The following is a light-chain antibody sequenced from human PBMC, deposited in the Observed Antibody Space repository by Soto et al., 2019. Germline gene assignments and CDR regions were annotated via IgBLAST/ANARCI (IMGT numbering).Light chain of an antibody. V-gene: IGKV3-11*01. CDR3: QQCYNWPQWT. J-gene: IGKJ1*01. Sequence: EIVITQSPSTLSVSPGERATLSCRASQSVSSNLAWYQQKPGQAPRLLIYDASNRATGIPARFSGSGSGTDFTLTISSLEPEDFAVYYCQQCYNWPQWTFGQGTKV. CDR2: DAS. CDR1: QSVSSN.